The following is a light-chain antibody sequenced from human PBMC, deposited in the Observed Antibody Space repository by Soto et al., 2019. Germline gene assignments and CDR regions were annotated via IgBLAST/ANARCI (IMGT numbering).Light chain of an antibody. J-gene: IGKJ4*01. V-gene: IGKV1-16*01. Sequence: DIQMPQSPSTVSASVGDTAAITCRASQNISNYLNWYQQKPGKAPKFLIYAASSLQSGVPSRFSGSGSGTDFTLTISNLQPEDSATYYCQQYNSSPLTFGGGTKVEI. CDR1: QNISNY. CDR2: AAS. CDR3: QQYNSSPLT.